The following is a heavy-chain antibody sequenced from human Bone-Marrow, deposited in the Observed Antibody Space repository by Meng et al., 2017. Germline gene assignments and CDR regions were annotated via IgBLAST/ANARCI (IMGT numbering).Heavy chain of an antibody. CDR3: ARVPTTLTTGYFDS. V-gene: IGHV3-11*04. Sequence: GGSLRLFCASSGFTFTDYYMIWIRQALGKGLGLFSYIDGSGSGKVYADSVKGRFTISRDNAKKSLFLQMNSLRADDTALYYCARVPTTLTTGYFDSWGQGALVTVSS. D-gene: IGHD4-17*01. J-gene: IGHJ4*02. CDR1: GFTFTDYY. CDR2: IDGSGSGK.